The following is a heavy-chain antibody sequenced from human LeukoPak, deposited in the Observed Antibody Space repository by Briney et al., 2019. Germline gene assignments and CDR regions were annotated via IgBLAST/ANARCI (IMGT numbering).Heavy chain of an antibody. Sequence: SETLSLTCTVSGGSISSSSYYWGWIRQPPGKGLEWIGSIYYSGSTYYNPSLKSRVTISVDTSKNQFSLKLSSVTAADTAVYYCARDIPDTARPLDWFDPWGQGTLVTVSS. J-gene: IGHJ5*02. CDR3: ARDIPDTARPLDWFDP. CDR2: IYYSGST. CDR1: GGSISSSSYY. D-gene: IGHD5-18*01. V-gene: IGHV4-39*07.